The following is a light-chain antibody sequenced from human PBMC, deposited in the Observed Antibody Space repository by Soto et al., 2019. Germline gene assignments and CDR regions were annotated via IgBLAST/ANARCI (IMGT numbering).Light chain of an antibody. J-gene: IGLJ1*01. CDR2: DVS. CDR3: SSYTSSSTYV. V-gene: IGLV2-14*01. Sequence: QSALTQPASVSGSPGQSITISCTGTSSDVGGYNYVSWYQQHPGKAPKLMIYDVSSRPSGVSDRFPGSKSGNTASLTISGLQAEDEADYYCSSYTSSSTYVFGTGTKLTVL. CDR1: SSDVGGYNY.